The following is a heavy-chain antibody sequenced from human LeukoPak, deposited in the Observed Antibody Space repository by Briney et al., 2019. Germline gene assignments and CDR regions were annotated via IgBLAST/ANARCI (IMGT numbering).Heavy chain of an antibody. J-gene: IGHJ4*02. CDR2: ISAYNGNT. CDR1: GYTFTSYG. D-gene: IGHD7-27*01. V-gene: IGHV1-18*01. Sequence: ASVKVSCKASGYTFTSYGISWVRQAPGQGLEWMGWISAYNGNTNYAQMLQGRVTMTTDTSTSTAYMELRSLRSEDTAVYYCARLASNWGYFDYWGQGTLVTVSS. CDR3: ARLASNWGYFDY.